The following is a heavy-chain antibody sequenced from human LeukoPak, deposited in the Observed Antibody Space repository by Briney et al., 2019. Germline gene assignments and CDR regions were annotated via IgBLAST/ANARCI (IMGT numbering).Heavy chain of an antibody. D-gene: IGHD2-15*01. J-gene: IGHJ6*03. CDR3: ARFGGGSCSGSSCYDYYVDA. CDR1: GFSFGSFA. Sequence: GGSLRLSCAASGFSFGSFAMSWVRQAPGKGLEWVSSISSTSSYIFYADSLKGRFTISRDNAKNTLYLQMNSMRAEDTAVYFCARFGGGSCSGSSCYDYYVDAWGKGTTVTVSS. CDR2: ISSTSSYI. V-gene: IGHV3-21*01.